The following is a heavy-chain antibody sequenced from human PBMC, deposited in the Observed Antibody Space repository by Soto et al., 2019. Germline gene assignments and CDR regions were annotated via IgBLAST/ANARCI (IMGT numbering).Heavy chain of an antibody. J-gene: IGHJ4*02. Sequence: PGESLKISCKGSGYNFANYWIGWVRQMPGKGLEWMGIIYPGDSDTRYSPSFQGQVTISADKSISTAYLQWSSLKASDTAMYYCARLGGYCSSTKCYGGGDYWGQGTQVTVSS. CDR3: ARLGGYCSSTKCYGGGDY. V-gene: IGHV5-51*01. CDR2: IYPGDSDT. CDR1: GYNFANYW. D-gene: IGHD2-2*01.